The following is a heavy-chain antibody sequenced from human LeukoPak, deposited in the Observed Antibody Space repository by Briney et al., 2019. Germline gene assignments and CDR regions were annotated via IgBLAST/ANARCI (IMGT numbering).Heavy chain of an antibody. CDR2: ISYDGSNK. Sequence: PGGSLRLSCAASGFTFSSYGMHWVRQAPGKGLEWVAVISYDGSNKYYADSVKGRFTISRDNSKNTLYLQMNSLRAEDTAVYYCARDPLSYYNGYPDYWGQGTLVTVSS. V-gene: IGHV3-30*19. CDR3: ARDPLSYYNGYPDY. CDR1: GFTFSSYG. J-gene: IGHJ4*02. D-gene: IGHD3-10*01.